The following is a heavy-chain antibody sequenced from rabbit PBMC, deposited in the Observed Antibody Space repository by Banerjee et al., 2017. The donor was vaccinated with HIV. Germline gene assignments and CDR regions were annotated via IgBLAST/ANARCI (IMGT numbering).Heavy chain of an antibody. CDR3: AIMDSSGWGDFNL. Sequence: EEFGGDLVKPEGSLTLTCKASGFDFSGNALCWFRQAPGKGPEWIGTIYAGSSGITDYASWVNGRFTITRSTSLNRVTLQMTSLTAADTATYFCAIMDSSGWGDFNLWGQGTLVTVS. CDR2: IYAGSSGIT. CDR1: GFDFSGNA. D-gene: IGHD4-1*01. V-gene: IGHV1S47*01. J-gene: IGHJ4*01.